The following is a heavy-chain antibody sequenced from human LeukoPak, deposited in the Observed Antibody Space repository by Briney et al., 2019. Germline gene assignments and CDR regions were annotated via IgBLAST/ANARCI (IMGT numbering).Heavy chain of an antibody. Sequence: SETLSLTCTVSGGSISSSSYYWGWIRQPPGKGLEWIGSIYYSESTYYNPSLKSRVTISVDTSKNQFSLKLSSVTAADTAVYYRARGIYCSSTSCQVSGYMDVWGKGTTVTVSS. J-gene: IGHJ6*03. CDR3: ARGIYCSSTSCQVSGYMDV. V-gene: IGHV4-39*07. D-gene: IGHD2-2*01. CDR2: IYYSEST. CDR1: GGSISSSSYY.